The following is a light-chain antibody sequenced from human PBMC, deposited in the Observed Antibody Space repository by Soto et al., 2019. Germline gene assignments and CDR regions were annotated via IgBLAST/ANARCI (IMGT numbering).Light chain of an antibody. CDR3: QQYGSSPYT. V-gene: IGKV3D-20*01. J-gene: IGKJ2*01. CDR2: DAS. Sequence: EIVLTQSPATLSLSPGERATLSCGASQRVSSSYLAWYQQKPGLAPRLLIYDASSRATGIPDRFSGSGSGTDFTRTISRLEPEDFAVYYCQQYGSSPYTFGQGTKLEIK. CDR1: QRVSSSY.